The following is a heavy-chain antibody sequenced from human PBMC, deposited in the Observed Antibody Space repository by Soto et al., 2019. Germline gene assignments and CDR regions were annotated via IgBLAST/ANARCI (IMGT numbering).Heavy chain of an antibody. V-gene: IGHV2-5*02. CDR3: AHRRPVYRYFED. CDR2: LYWDDDK. D-gene: IGHD5-12*01. J-gene: IGHJ4*02. Sequence: QITLKESGPTLVKPTQTLTLTCTFSGFSFSDNAVGVASIRQPPGKALEWLALLYWDDDKRYSPSRKSRLTVSKDTSKNQVVLTVTNVDPVDTGTYYCAHRRPVYRYFEDWGQGIPVTVSS. CDR1: GFSFSDNAVG.